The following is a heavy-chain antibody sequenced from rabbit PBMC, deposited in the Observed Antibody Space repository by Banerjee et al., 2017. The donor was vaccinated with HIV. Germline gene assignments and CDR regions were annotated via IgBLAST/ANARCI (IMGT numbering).Heavy chain of an antibody. D-gene: IGHD6-1*01. J-gene: IGHJ4*01. CDR1: GFSFSSGYD. CDR3: ARGADYDYWGL. Sequence: QSLEESGGDLVQPEGSLALTCKASGFSFSSGYDMCWVRQAPGKGLEWIACIDAGDGSIYYASWAKGRFTISKSSSTTVILQMTSLTAADTATYFCARGADYDYWGLWGQGTLVTVS. V-gene: IGHV1S40*01. CDR2: IDAGDGSI.